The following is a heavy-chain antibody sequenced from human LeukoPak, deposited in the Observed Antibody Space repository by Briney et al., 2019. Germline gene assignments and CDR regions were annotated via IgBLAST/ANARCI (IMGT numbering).Heavy chain of an antibody. D-gene: IGHD6-6*01. CDR3: AKEAEYSTSGYFEY. CDR1: GFTFSTYA. Sequence: GGSLRLSCAASGFTFSTYAMSWVRQAPGKGLEWFSAISGNGGRTYYADSAKGRFTISRDNSKSTLYLQMNSLRAADTAVYYCAKEAEYSTSGYFEYWGHGSLVTVSS. V-gene: IGHV3-23*01. CDR2: ISGNGGRT. J-gene: IGHJ4*01.